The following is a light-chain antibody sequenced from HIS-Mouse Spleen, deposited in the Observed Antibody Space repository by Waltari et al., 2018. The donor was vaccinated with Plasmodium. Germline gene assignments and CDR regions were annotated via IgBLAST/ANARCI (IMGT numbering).Light chain of an antibody. CDR3: QQYGSSGT. J-gene: IGKJ1*01. V-gene: IGKV3-20*01. CDR1: QSVSRSY. Sequence: EIVLTQSPGTLSLSPGEGATLSCRASQSVSRSYLAWYQQKPGQAPRLLIYGASSRATGIPDRFSGSGSGTDFTLTISRLEPEDFAVYYCQQYGSSGTFGQGTKVEIK. CDR2: GAS.